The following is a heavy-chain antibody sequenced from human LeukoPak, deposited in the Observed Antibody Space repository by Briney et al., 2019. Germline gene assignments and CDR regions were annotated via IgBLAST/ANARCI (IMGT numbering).Heavy chain of an antibody. V-gene: IGHV5-51*03. J-gene: IGHJ6*02. CDR1: GYRCTDYW. CDR2: IYPGDSDT. D-gene: IGHD3-10*01. CDR3: ARSYYDTSIYAMDV. Sequence: GDSLKISCKGSGYRCTDYWIGWVRQMPGKDLNWMGSIYPGDSDTRYSPSFQGQVTISADKSIITAYLQWSSLKASDTAMYYCARSYYDTSIYAMDVWGQGTAVTVSS.